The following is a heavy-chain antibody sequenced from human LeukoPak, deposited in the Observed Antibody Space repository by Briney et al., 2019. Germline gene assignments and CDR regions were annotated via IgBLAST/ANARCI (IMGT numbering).Heavy chain of an antibody. V-gene: IGHV3-74*01. CDR3: ARDGFCSAGRCYGMDV. D-gene: IGHD2-15*01. J-gene: IGHJ6*02. CDR2: INSDGSST. CDR1: GFTFSNYW. Sequence: GGSLRLSCAASGFTFSNYWMHWVRQAPGKGLVWVSRINSDGSSTDYADSVKGRFTISRDNARNTLYLQMNSLRAGDTAVYYCARDGFCSAGRCYGMDVWGQGTTVTVSS.